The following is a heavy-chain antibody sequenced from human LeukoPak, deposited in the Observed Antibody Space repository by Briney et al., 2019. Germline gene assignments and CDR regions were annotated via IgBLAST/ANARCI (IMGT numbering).Heavy chain of an antibody. J-gene: IGHJ6*03. V-gene: IGHV3-48*03. D-gene: IGHD5-12*01. CDR3: AKEGSGEWLRLHYYYYMDV. CDR1: GFTFSSYE. CDR2: ISSSGSTI. Sequence: PGGSLRLSCAASGFTFSSYEMNWVRQAPGKGLEWVSYISSSGSTIYYADSVKGRFTISRDNAKNSLYLQMNSLRAEDTAVYYCAKEGSGEWLRLHYYYYMDVWGKGTTVTISS.